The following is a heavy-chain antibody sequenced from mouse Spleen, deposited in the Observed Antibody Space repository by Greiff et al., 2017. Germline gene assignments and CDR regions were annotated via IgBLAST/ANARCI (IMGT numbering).Heavy chain of an antibody. V-gene: IGHV1-69*01. J-gene: IGHJ1*01. CDR2: IDPSDSYT. D-gene: IGHD3-3*01. CDR1: GYTFTSYW. Sequence: QVQLQQPGAELVMPGASVKLSCKASGYTFTSYWMHWVKQRPGQGLEWIGEIDPSDSYTNYNQKFKGKATLTVDKSSSTAYMQLSSLTSEDSAVYYCARGGAGSGPPWYFDVWGAGTTVTVSS. CDR3: ARGGAGSGPPWYFDV.